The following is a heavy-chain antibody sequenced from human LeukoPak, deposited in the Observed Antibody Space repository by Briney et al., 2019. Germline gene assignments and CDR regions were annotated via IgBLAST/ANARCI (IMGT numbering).Heavy chain of an antibody. V-gene: IGHV4-59*12. CDR2: IYYSGST. J-gene: IGHJ3*02. CDR3: ARVNSYGRVDAFDI. D-gene: IGHD5-18*01. Sequence: SETLSLTCTVSGGSISSYYWSWIRQPPGKGLEWIGYIYYSGSTNYNPSLKSRVTISVDTSKNQFSLKLSSVTAADTAVYYCARVNSYGRVDAFDIWGQGTMVTVSS. CDR1: GGSISSYY.